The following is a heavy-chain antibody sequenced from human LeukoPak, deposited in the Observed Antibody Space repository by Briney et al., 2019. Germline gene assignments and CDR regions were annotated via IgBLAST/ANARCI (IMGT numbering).Heavy chain of an antibody. V-gene: IGHV3-53*01. D-gene: IGHD3-22*01. Sequence: GGSLRLSCGASGFTVSSNYMSWVRQAPGKGLEWVSVIYSGGSTYYADSVKGRFTISRDNAKNSLYLQMNSLRAEDTAVYYCARGSRYYYDSSGLNFDYWGQGTLVTVSS. CDR1: GFTVSSNY. CDR3: ARGSRYYYDSSGLNFDY. CDR2: IYSGGST. J-gene: IGHJ4*02.